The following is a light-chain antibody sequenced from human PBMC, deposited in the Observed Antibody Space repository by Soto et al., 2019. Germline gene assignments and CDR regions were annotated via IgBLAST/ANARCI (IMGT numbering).Light chain of an antibody. CDR3: QQRNSWPPTFT. V-gene: IGKV1-39*01. Sequence: DIQMTQSPSSLSASVGDRVTITCRASQSISSYLNWYQQKPGKAPKLLIYAASSLQSGVPSRFSGSGSGTDFTLTISSLEPEDFAVYYCQQRNSWPPTFTFGQGTRLEI. J-gene: IGKJ5*01. CDR2: AAS. CDR1: QSISSY.